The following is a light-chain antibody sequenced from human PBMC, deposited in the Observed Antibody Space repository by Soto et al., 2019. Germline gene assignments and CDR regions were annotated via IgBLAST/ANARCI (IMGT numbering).Light chain of an antibody. CDR2: AAS. CDR3: QQYDSSSGT. V-gene: IGKV3-20*01. Sequence: EIVLTQSLGTLSLSPGDRASLSCRASQSVSSYYLTWFQQKPGQAPRLLIFAASSRATGVPDRFSGSGSGTDFSLTISGLEPEDFAVYYCQQYDSSSGTFGQGTRVDI. J-gene: IGKJ1*01. CDR1: QSVSSYY.